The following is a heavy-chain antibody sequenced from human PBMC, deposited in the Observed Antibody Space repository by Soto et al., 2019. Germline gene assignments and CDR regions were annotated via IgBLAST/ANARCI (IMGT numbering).Heavy chain of an antibody. CDR2: IYWNDDK. V-gene: IGHV2-5*01. J-gene: IGHJ4*02. CDR3: AHRPSSLVSVVYFDY. D-gene: IGHD3-16*02. CDR1: GFSLSTSGVG. Sequence: SGPTLVNPTQTLTLTCTFSGFSLSTSGVGVGWIRQPPGKALEWLALIYWNDDKRYSPSLKSRLTITKDTSKNQVVLTMTNMDPVDTATYYCAHRPSSLVSVVYFDYWGQGTLVTVSS.